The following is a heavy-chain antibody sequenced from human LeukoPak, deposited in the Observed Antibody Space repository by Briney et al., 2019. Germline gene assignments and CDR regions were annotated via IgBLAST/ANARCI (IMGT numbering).Heavy chain of an antibody. D-gene: IGHD6-25*01. CDR2: IHYDGSNK. CDR1: GFSFSSYG. J-gene: IGHJ4*02. V-gene: IGHV3-30*02. CDR3: AREGQRVAAFDY. Sequence: PGGSLRLSCAASGFSFSSYGIHWVRQAPGKGLEWVAFIHYDGSNKYYADSVKGRFTISRDNSKNSLYLQMNSLRAEDTAVYYCAREGQRVAAFDYWGQGTLVTVSS.